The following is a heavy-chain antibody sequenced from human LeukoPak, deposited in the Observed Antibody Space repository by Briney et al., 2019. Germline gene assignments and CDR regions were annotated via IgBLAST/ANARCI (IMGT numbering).Heavy chain of an antibody. Sequence: SETLSLTCTVSGGSISSYYWSWIRQPPGKGLEWIGYIYTSGGTNYNPSLKSRVTISVDTSKNQFSLKLSSVTAADTAVYYCAINSAGGAFDIWGQGTMVTVSS. V-gene: IGHV4-4*09. CDR1: GGSISSYY. J-gene: IGHJ3*02. D-gene: IGHD6-13*01. CDR2: IYTSGGT. CDR3: AINSAGGAFDI.